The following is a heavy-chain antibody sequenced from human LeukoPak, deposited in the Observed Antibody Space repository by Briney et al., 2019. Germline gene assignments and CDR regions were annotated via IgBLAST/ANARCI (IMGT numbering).Heavy chain of an antibody. D-gene: IGHD2-2*01. CDR2: ISGSGGST. Sequence: GGSLRLSCAASGFTFSGFVISWVRQAPGKGPQWVADISGSGGSTYYADSVKGRFSVSRDNSKNMVYLELNSLRAEDTAVYYCAKNHEHGRYAGFDFWAEGALIAVSS. CDR3: AKNHEHGRYAGFDF. J-gene: IGHJ3*01. CDR1: GFTFSGFV. V-gene: IGHV3-23*01.